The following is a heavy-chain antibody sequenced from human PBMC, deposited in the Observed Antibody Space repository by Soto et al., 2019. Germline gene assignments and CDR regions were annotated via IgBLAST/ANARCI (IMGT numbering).Heavy chain of an antibody. D-gene: IGHD7-27*01. J-gene: IGHJ4*02. V-gene: IGHV1-46*01. Sequence: ASVKVSCKASGYTFTSYYMHWVRQAPGQGLEWMGIINPSGGSTSYAQKFQGRVTMTRDTSASTAYMELSSLRSEDTAVYYCARDLTVGFDYWGQGTLVTVSS. CDR2: INPSGGST. CDR1: GYTFTSYY. CDR3: ARDLTVGFDY.